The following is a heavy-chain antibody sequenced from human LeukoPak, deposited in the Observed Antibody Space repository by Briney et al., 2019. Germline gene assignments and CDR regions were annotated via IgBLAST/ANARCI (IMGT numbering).Heavy chain of an antibody. J-gene: IGHJ4*02. CDR2: IYHTGST. CDR3: ASGGTAVVMALTYYFDT. D-gene: IGHD3-22*01. CDR1: GYSISSGYY. Sequence: SETLSLTCAVSGYSISSGYYWGWIRKPPGTGLEWIGSIYHTGSTYYNPTLQSRVTISLDSPKNQFSLKLTSVTAADTAVYYCASGGTAVVMALTYYFDTWGQGTPVTGSS. V-gene: IGHV4-38-2*01.